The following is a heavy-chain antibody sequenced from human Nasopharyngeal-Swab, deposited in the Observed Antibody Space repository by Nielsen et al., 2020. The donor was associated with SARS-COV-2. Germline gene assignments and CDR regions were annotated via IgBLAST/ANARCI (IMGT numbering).Heavy chain of an antibody. CDR2: IYYSGST. J-gene: IGHJ6*02. Sequence: RQAPGKGLEWIGYIYYSGSTNYNPSLKSRVTISVDTSKNQFSLKLSSVTAADTAVYYCARGAGRWETSGSYPWWGDYYYYGMDVWGQGTTVTVSS. D-gene: IGHD1-26*01. CDR3: ARGAGRWETSGSYPWWGDYYYYGMDV. V-gene: IGHV4-59*01.